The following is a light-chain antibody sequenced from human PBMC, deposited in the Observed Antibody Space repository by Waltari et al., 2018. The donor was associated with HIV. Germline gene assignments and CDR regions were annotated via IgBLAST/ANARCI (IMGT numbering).Light chain of an antibody. CDR3: QVWDSGSDHV. CDR1: NIGNRD. J-gene: IGLJ1*01. V-gene: IGLV3-21*01. CDR2: DDD. Sequence: SYVLTQPPSISVAPGKTAKITCAGKNIGNRDVHWYQQKPGQAPILVIFDDDDRPSGIPERFSGSNSDNTATLTINRGEGGDEGDYYCQVWDSGSDHVFGSGTTVTVL.